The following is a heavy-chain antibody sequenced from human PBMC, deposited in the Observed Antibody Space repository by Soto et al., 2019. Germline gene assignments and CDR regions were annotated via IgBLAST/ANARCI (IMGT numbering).Heavy chain of an antibody. CDR1: GFTFSSYG. V-gene: IGHV3-30*18. CDR3: AKDGTYYDSSGYPPKTPLVNY. Sequence: GGSLRLSCAASGFTFSSYGMHWVRQAPGKGLEWVAVISYDGSNKYYADSVKGRFTISKDHCKNTLYLQRNSLRAEDMAVIYCAKDGTYYDSSGYPPKTPLVNYWGQGTLVTVSS. CDR2: ISYDGSNK. D-gene: IGHD3-22*01. J-gene: IGHJ4*02.